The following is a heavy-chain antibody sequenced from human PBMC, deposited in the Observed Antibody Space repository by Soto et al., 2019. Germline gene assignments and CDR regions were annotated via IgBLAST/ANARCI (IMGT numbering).Heavy chain of an antibody. Sequence: SETLSLTCTVSGGSVSSYSWTWVRQPPGKGREWIGYVYYSGSTHYNPSLKSRVTISLDPSKNQFSLKLTSVTAADTAMYFCASSPPAMVAPNIWGQGTLVTVSS. CDR1: GGSVSSYS. CDR2: VYYSGST. V-gene: IGHV4-59*02. CDR3: ASSPPAMVAPNI. J-gene: IGHJ4*02. D-gene: IGHD5-18*01.